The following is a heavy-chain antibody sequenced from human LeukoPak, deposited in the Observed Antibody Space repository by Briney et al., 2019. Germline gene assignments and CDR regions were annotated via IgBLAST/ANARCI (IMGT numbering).Heavy chain of an antibody. J-gene: IGHJ4*02. V-gene: IGHV3-64D*06. CDR2: ISSNGGST. CDR1: GFTFSSYA. CDR3: AASGGSYGSGSYHY. D-gene: IGHD3-10*01. Sequence: GGSLRLSCAASGFTFSSYAMHWIRQAPGKGLEYVSAISSNGGSTYYADSVKGRFTISRDNSKNTLYLQMSGLRAEDTAVYYCAASGGSYGSGSYHYWGQGTLVTASS.